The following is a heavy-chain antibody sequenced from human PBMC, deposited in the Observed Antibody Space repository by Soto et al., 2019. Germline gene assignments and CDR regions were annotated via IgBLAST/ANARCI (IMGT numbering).Heavy chain of an antibody. V-gene: IGHV4-39*02. CDR1: GGSINYNSYY. Sequence: SETLSLTCSVSGGSINYNSYYCGWIRQPPGKGLEWVGGIFYTGTTYYSPSLKDRVTISVDTSKNSFSLNLTSVTAADTAVYFCARLVVVAPVANACGQRTLVTVSS. D-gene: IGHD2-15*01. CDR2: IFYTGTT. CDR3: ARLVVVAPVANA. J-gene: IGHJ5*02.